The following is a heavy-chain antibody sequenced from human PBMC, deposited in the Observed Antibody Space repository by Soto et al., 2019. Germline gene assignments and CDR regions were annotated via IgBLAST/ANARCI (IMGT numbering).Heavy chain of an antibody. J-gene: IGHJ6*02. CDR1: GGTFSSYA. D-gene: IGHD5-18*01. CDR3: ASVVDTAMVPYYYYGMDV. Sequence: SVKVSCKASGGTFSSYAISWVRQAPGQGLEWMGGIIPIFGTANYAQKFQGRVTITADESTSTAYMELSSLRSEDTAVYYCASVVDTAMVPYYYYGMDVWGQGTTVTVSS. CDR2: IIPIFGTA. V-gene: IGHV1-69*13.